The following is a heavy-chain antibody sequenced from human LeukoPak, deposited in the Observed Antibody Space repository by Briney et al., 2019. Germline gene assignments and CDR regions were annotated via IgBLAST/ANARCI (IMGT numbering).Heavy chain of an antibody. V-gene: IGHV1-3*02. D-gene: IGHD2/OR15-2a*01. Sequence: ASVKVACKASGYTFTSYAIHWVRQAPGQRLEWMGWSNAGNGNTKYSQEVQGRVTITRDPSASTAYMELSSLRSEDMAVSYCARVIDSAFDIWGQGTMVTVSS. CDR2: SNAGNGNT. CDR3: ARVIDSAFDI. CDR1: GYTFTSYA. J-gene: IGHJ3*02.